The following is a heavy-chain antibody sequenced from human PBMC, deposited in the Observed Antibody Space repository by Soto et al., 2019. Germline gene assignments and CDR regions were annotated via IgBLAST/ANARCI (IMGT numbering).Heavy chain of an antibody. CDR2: IIPILGPA. CDR3: ATSYYDSSGYYYWFDP. Sequence: SVKVSCKAYGGSFSTYAISWVRQAPGQGLEWMGGIIPILGPAKSAQKFRGRITLSADESTTTAYMELNNLRSDDTAVYYCATSYYDSSGYYYWFDPWGQGTLVTVSS. J-gene: IGHJ5*02. CDR1: GGSFSTYA. D-gene: IGHD3-22*01. V-gene: IGHV1-69*13.